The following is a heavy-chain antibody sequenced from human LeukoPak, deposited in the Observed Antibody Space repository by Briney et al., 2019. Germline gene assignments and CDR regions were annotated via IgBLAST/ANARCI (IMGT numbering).Heavy chain of an antibody. D-gene: IGHD6-13*01. CDR3: AKDTAYSSSWYFFDY. V-gene: IGHV3-30*02. Sequence: PGGSLRLSCAASGFTFSSYGMHWVRQAPGKGLDWVAFIRYDGSNKYYADSVKGRFTISRDNSKNTLYLQMNSLGAEDTAVYYCAKDTAYSSSWYFFDYWGQGTLVTVSS. J-gene: IGHJ4*02. CDR1: GFTFSSYG. CDR2: IRYDGSNK.